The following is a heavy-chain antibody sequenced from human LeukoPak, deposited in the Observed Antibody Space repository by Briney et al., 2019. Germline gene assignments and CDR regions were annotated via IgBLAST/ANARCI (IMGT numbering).Heavy chain of an antibody. CDR2: IKSKTDGGTT. V-gene: IGHV3-15*01. Sequence: GGSLRLTCAASGFTFSNAWMSWVREAPGKGLEWVGRIKSKTDGGTTDYAAPVKGRFTISRDDSENTLYLQMNSLKTEDTAVYYCTTRDYGDYYLYAFDIWGQGTMVTVSS. D-gene: IGHD4-17*01. J-gene: IGHJ3*02. CDR3: TTRDYGDYYLYAFDI. CDR1: GFTFSNAW.